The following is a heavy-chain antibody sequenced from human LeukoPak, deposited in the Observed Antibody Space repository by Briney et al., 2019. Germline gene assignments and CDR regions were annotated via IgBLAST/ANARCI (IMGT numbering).Heavy chain of an antibody. V-gene: IGHV4-59*12. D-gene: IGHD6-19*01. CDR3: ARDPPATTSSGWPNFDY. CDR2: IYYSGST. CDR1: GGSISSYY. Sequence: SETLSLTCTVSGGSISSYYWSWIRQPPGKGLEWIGYIYYSGSTNYNPSLKSRVTISVDTSKNQFSLKLSSVTAADTAVYYCARDPPATTSSGWPNFDYWGQGTLVTVSS. J-gene: IGHJ4*02.